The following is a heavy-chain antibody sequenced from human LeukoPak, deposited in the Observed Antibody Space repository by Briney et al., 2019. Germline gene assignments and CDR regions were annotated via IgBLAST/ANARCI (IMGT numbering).Heavy chain of an antibody. V-gene: IGHV3-48*02. CDR2: ISSSSSTI. J-gene: IGHJ4*02. D-gene: IGHD3-22*01. CDR3: ARERPSYYYDSSGPFDC. CDR1: GFTFSSYS. Sequence: GGSLRLSCAASGFTFSSYSMNWVRQAPGKGLEWVSYISSSSSTIYYADSVKGRFTISRDNAKNSLYLQMNSLRDEDTAVYYCARERPSYYYDSSGPFDCWGQGTLVTVSS.